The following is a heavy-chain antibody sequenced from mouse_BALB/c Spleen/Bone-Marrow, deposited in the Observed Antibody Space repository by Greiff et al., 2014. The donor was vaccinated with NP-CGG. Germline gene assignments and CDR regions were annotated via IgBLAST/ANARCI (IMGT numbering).Heavy chain of an antibody. V-gene: IGHV2-6-7*01. CDR1: GFSLTGYG. Sequence: QVQLQQSGPGLVAPSQSLSITCTVSGFSLTGYGASWVRQPPGKGLEWLGMIWGDGSTDYNSALKSRLSISKDNSKSQVFLKMNSLQTDDTARYYCARDSFLITRALDYWGQGTSVTVSS. CDR3: ARDSFLITRALDY. CDR2: IWGDGST. J-gene: IGHJ4*01. D-gene: IGHD2-4*01.